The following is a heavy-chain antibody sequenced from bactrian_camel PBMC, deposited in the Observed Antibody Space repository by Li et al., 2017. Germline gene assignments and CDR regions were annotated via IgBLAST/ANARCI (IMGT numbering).Heavy chain of an antibody. V-gene: IGHV3S55*01. Sequence: HVQLVESGGGSVQAGGFLRLSCTVSGFTFDDSDMDWYRQAPGNECELVSTIYSDGSTYYADSVKGRFTISKANAKNTLYLQMNSLKPEDTGMYYCAAGYGRDGSWLWVDRYVYWGQGTQVTVS. CDR3: AAGYGRDGSWLWVDRYVY. D-gene: IGHD6*01. J-gene: IGHJ4*01. CDR2: IYSDGST. CDR1: GFTFDDSD.